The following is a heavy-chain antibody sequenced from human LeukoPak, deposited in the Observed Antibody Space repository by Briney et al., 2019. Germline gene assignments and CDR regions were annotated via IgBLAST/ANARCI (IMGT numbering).Heavy chain of an antibody. CDR1: GGSISSSSYY. V-gene: IGHV4-39*01. D-gene: IGHD6-19*01. CDR2: IYYGGTT. J-gene: IGHJ4*02. CDR3: SSTRLGYSGGWH. Sequence: PSETLSLTCTVSGGSISSSSYYWGWIRQPPGKGLEWIGNIYYGGTTYYNSSLKSRVTISVDTSKNQISLKLSSVTASDTSIYYCSSTRLGYSGGWHWGQGTLVTVSS.